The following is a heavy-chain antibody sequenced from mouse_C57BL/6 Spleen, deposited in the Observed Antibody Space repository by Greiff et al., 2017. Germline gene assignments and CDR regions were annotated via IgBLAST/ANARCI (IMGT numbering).Heavy chain of an antibody. Sequence: EVQLQESGPGLVKPSQSLSLTCSVTGYSITSGYYWNWIRQFPGNKLEWMGYISYDGSNNYNPSLKNRISITRDTSKNQFFLKLNSVTTEDTATYYCARGEGNSFAYWGQGTLVTVSA. D-gene: IGHD2-1*01. CDR2: ISYDGSN. J-gene: IGHJ3*01. CDR1: GYSITSGYY. V-gene: IGHV3-6*01. CDR3: ARGEGNSFAY.